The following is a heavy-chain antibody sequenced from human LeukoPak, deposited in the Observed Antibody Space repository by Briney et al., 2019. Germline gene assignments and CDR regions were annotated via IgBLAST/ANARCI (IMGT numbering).Heavy chain of an antibody. J-gene: IGHJ4*02. Sequence: GGSLRLSCAASGFIFSNSGMHWVRQAPGKGLEWLTVIYTDGSTKYYADSVKGRFTISRDNSQNTLYLQMNSLRAKDTAVYYCARNSGGKRYYFTEWGQGTLVTVSS. CDR3: ARNSGGKRYYFTE. V-gene: IGHV3-33*01. D-gene: IGHD3-10*01. CDR1: GFIFSNSG. CDR2: IYTDGSTK.